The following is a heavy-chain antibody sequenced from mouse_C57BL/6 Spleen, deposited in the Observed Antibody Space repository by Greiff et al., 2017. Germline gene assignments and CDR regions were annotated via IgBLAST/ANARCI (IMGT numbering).Heavy chain of an antibody. CDR2: IDPANGNT. D-gene: IGHD3-3*01. V-gene: IGHV14-3*01. CDR3: ARGTREVSNGYFGC. Sequence: EVQLLESVAELVRPGASVKLSCTAPGFNIKNTYMHWVKQSPEQGLEWIGRIDPANGNTKYAPKFQGKATITADTSSNTAYLQLSSLTSEDTAIYYCARGTREVSNGYFGCWGQGATLSVSS. J-gene: IGHJ2*01. CDR1: GFNIKNTY.